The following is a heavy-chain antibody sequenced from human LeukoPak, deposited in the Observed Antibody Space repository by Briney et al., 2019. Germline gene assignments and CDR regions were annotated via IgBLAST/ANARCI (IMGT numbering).Heavy chain of an antibody. D-gene: IGHD6-19*01. J-gene: IGHJ4*02. CDR1: GFTFSTYS. CDR2: ISSSSSHI. Sequence: GGSLRLSCTASGFTFSTYSMNWVRQAPGKGLEWVSSISSSSSHIYYAASVKGRFTISRDNAKNSLYLQMNSLRAEDTAVYYCAKGGGYELNNYFTHWGQGTLVTVSS. V-gene: IGHV3-21*01. CDR3: AKGGGYELNNYFTH.